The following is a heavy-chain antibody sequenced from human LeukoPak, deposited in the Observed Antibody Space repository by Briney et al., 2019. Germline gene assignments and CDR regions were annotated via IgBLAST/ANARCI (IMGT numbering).Heavy chain of an antibody. D-gene: IGHD4-17*01. CDR2: ISSSSSYI. J-gene: IGHJ4*02. CDR1: GFTFSSYS. V-gene: IGHV3-21*01. CDR3: ARAYGDPGYYFDY. Sequence: GGSLRLSCAASGFTFSSYSMNWVRQAPGKGLEWVSSISSSSSYIYYADSVKGRFTISRDNAKNSLYLQMNSLRAEDTAVYYCARAYGDPGYYFDYWGQGTLVTVSS.